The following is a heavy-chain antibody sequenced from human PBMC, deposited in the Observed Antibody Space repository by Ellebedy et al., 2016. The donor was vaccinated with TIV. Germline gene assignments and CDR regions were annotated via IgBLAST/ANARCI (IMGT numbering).Heavy chain of an antibody. Sequence: SETLSLXXAVYGGSFTGSYCSWIRQPPGQGLEWIGEINHSGSTNYNPSLKSRVTISVDTSKNQFSLKLSSVTAADTAVYYCARGPLVGDRGRFPFDIWGQGTMVTVSS. J-gene: IGHJ3*02. CDR3: ARGPLVGDRGRFPFDI. V-gene: IGHV4-34*01. CDR1: GGSFTGSY. CDR2: INHSGST. D-gene: IGHD1-26*01.